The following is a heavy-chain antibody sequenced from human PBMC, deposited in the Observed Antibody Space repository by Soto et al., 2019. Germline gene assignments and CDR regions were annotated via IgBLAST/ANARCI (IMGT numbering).Heavy chain of an antibody. CDR3: ARRMVRGVIRDY. J-gene: IGHJ4*02. D-gene: IGHD3-10*01. Sequence: QVQLQQWGAGLLKPSETLSLTCAVYGGSFSGYYWSWIRQPPGKGLEWIGEINHSGSTNYNPSLKSRVAISVDTSKIQFSLKLSSVTAADTAVYYCARRMVRGVIRDYWGQGTLVTVSS. CDR1: GGSFSGYY. CDR2: INHSGST. V-gene: IGHV4-34*01.